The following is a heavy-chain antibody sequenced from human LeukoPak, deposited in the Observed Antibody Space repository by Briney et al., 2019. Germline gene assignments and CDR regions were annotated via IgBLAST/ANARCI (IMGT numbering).Heavy chain of an antibody. J-gene: IGHJ4*02. CDR3: ARARIDY. CDR2: IKQDGSEK. Sequence: PGGSLRLSCAASGFTFSSYWMSWVRQAPGKGLEWVADIKQDGSEKYYVDSMKGRFTISRDNAKNSLYLQMNSLTVDDTAVYYCARARIDYWGQGALVTVSS. CDR1: GFTFSSYW. D-gene: IGHD1-14*01. V-gene: IGHV3-7*01.